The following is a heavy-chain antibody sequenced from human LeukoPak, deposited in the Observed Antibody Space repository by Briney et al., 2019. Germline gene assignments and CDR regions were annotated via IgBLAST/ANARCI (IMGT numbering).Heavy chain of an antibody. Sequence: PGGSLRLSCAASGFTFDDYTMHWVRQAPGKGLEWVSVISWDAGSTVYADSVKGRFTISRDNSKNSLYSQMNSLRTDDTALYYCAKDLSTSGWILEYWGQGTLVTVSS. V-gene: IGHV3-43*01. J-gene: IGHJ4*02. CDR1: GFTFDDYT. D-gene: IGHD2-2*03. CDR3: AKDLSTSGWILEY. CDR2: ISWDAGST.